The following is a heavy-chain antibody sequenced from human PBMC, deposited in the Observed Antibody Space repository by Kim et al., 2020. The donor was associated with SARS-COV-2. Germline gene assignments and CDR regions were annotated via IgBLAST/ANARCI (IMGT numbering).Heavy chain of an antibody. D-gene: IGHD3-10*01. CDR3: ARGMMVRGVTFPFDY. V-gene: IGHV4-59*12. Sequence: SETLSLTCTVSGGSISSYYWSWIRQPPGKGLEWIGYIYYSGSTNYNPSLTSRVTISVDTSKNQFSLKLSSVTAADTAVYYCARGMMVRGVTFPFDYWGQG. CDR1: GGSISSYY. CDR2: IYYSGST. J-gene: IGHJ4*02.